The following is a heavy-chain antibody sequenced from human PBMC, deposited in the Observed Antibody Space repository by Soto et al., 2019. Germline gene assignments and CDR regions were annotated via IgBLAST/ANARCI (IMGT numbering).Heavy chain of an antibody. CDR3: ARRGSGSYYDY. J-gene: IGHJ4*02. V-gene: IGHV3-23*01. D-gene: IGHD1-26*01. Sequence: EVQLLESGGGLVQPGGSLRLSCAASGFTFSSYAMRWVRQAPVKGLEWVSAISGSGGSTYYADSVKGRFTISRDNSKNTLYLQINSLRAEDTAGYYCARRGSGSYYDYWGQGTLVTVSS. CDR1: GFTFSSYA. CDR2: ISGSGGST.